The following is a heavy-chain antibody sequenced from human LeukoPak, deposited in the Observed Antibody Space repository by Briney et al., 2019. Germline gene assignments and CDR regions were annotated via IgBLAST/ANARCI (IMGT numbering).Heavy chain of an antibody. D-gene: IGHD4-17*01. CDR1: GGSISTYY. Sequence: NTSETLSLTCTVSGGSISTYYWSWNRQPPGKGLEWIGYIDYSGSTNYNPSLKSRVTISVDTSKNQFSLKLSSVTAADTAVYYCARLCQVTTCAKFEHWGQGILVTVSS. CDR2: IDYSGST. V-gene: IGHV4-59*08. J-gene: IGHJ4*02. CDR3: ARLCQVTTCAKFEH.